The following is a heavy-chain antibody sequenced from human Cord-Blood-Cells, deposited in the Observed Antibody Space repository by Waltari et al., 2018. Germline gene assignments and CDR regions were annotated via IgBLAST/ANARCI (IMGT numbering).Heavy chain of an antibody. J-gene: IGHJ4*02. D-gene: IGHD5-12*01. CDR1: GFTFSSYG. CDR3: ARRERGYSGYDLRY. Sequence: QVQLVESGGGVVQPGRSLRLSCAASGFTFSSYGMPWVRQAPGKGLEWVAVIWYDGSNKYYADSVKGRFTISRDNSKNTLYLQMNSLRAEDTAVYYCARRERGYSGYDLRYWGQGTLVTVSS. CDR2: IWYDGSNK. V-gene: IGHV3-33*01.